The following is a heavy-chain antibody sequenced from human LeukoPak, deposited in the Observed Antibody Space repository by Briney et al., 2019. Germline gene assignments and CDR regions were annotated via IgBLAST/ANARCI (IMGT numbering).Heavy chain of an antibody. CDR3: ARQGELAARPGWFMY. V-gene: IGHV3-53*01. CDR1: GFTVSSNY. J-gene: IGHJ4*02. CDR2: IYSGGST. D-gene: IGHD6-6*01. Sequence: GGSLRLSCAASGFTVSSNYMSWVRQAPGKGLEWVSVIYSGGSTYYADSVKGRFTISRDNSKNTLYLQMNSLGAEDTAVYYCARQGELAARPGWFMYWGQGTLVTVSS.